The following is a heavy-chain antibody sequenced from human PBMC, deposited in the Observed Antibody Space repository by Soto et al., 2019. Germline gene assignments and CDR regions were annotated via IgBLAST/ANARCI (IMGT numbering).Heavy chain of an antibody. Sequence: QVQLVESGGGVVQPGRSLRLSCAASGFTFSSYGMHWVRQAPGKGLEWVAVISYDGSNKYYADSVKGRFTISRDNSKNTLYLQMNSLRAEDTAVYYCARLSGGLPAATEDDYWGQGTLVTVSS. CDR1: GFTFSSYG. J-gene: IGHJ4*02. CDR2: ISYDGSNK. D-gene: IGHD2-2*01. V-gene: IGHV3-30*03. CDR3: ARLSGGLPAATEDDY.